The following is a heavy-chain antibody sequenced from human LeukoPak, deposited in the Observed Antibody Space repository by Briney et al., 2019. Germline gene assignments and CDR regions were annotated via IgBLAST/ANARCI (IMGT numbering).Heavy chain of an antibody. CDR2: IYPGDSAT. J-gene: IGHJ4*02. Sequence: GESLKISCKGSGYTFTAYWIGWVRQMPGKGLEWMGVIYPGDSATVYSPSFQGQVTISADKSISTAYLQWSSLKASDTAVYYCARIPYNWNGGEGPFDSWGQGTLVTVSS. V-gene: IGHV5-51*01. CDR3: ARIPYNWNGGEGPFDS. D-gene: IGHD1-1*01. CDR1: GYTFTAYW.